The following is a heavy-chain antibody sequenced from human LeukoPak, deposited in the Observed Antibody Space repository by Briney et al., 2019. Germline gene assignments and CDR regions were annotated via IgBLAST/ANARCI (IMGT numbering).Heavy chain of an antibody. CDR2: ISGDGGST. Sequence: PGESLRLSCAASGFTFDDYAMHWVRHAPGKGLEWVSLISGDGGSTYYADSVKGRFTISRDNSKNSLYLQMNSLRTEDTALYYCAKTGWGAFDIWGQGTMVTVSS. CDR3: AKTGWGAFDI. D-gene: IGHD7-27*01. J-gene: IGHJ3*02. CDR1: GFTFDDYA. V-gene: IGHV3-43*02.